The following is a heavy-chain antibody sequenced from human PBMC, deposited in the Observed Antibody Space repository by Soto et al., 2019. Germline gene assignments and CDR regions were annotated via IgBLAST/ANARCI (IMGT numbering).Heavy chain of an antibody. CDR2: INHSGST. CDR1: GGSFSGYY. V-gene: IGHV4-34*01. D-gene: IGHD2-2*01. CDR3: ARGECSSNYCFTRWALDI. J-gene: IGHJ3*02. Sequence: TLSLTCAVYGGSFSGYYWTWIRQTPGKGLEWIGEINHSGSTNYKPSLKSRISMSADTSKKQFSLNLTSVTAADTAVYYCARGECSSNYCFTRWALDIWVKGTVVTVSS.